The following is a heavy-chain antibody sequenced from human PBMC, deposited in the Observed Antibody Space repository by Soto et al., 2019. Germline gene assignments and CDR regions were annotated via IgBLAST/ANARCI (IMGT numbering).Heavy chain of an antibody. V-gene: IGHV3-7*01. D-gene: IGHD3-16*01. CDR2: IKQDGSEK. Sequence: EVQLVESGGGLVQPGGSLRLSCAASGFTFSSYWMSWVRQAPGKGLEWVANIKQDGSEKYYVDSVKGRFTIPRDNAKNSLYLQMNSLRAEDTAVYYCARDNSVGDDAFDIWGQGTMVTVSS. J-gene: IGHJ3*02. CDR3: ARDNSVGDDAFDI. CDR1: GFTFSSYW.